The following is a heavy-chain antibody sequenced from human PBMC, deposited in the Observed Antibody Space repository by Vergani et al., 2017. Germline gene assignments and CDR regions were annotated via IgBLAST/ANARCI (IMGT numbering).Heavy chain of an antibody. D-gene: IGHD3-22*01. V-gene: IGHV3-7*01. Sequence: EVQLVESGGGLVQPGGSLRLSCAASGLIFSTYWMSWVRQAPGKGLEWVANIKEDGSEKYYVDSVKGRFTISRDNAKNSLYLQMNSLRAEDTAVYYCARGAGYYYDSSHLFDYWGQGTLVTVSS. CDR2: IKEDGSEK. J-gene: IGHJ4*02. CDR3: ARGAGYYYDSSHLFDY. CDR1: GLIFSTYW.